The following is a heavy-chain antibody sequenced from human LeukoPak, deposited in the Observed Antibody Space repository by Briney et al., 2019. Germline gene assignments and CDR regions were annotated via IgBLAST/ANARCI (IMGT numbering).Heavy chain of an antibody. D-gene: IGHD1-1*01. J-gene: IGHJ6*03. CDR2: IYPDDSDT. CDR1: GYNFGNHW. CDR3: ARHFNFIYYMDV. V-gene: IGHV5-51*01. Sequence: GESLKISRKGSGYNFGNHWIAWVRQMPGKGLEWMGIIYPDDSDTRYGPSFEGQVTISADKSTNTAYLQWSSLKASDTAIYYCARHFNFIYYMDVWGKGTTVTVSS.